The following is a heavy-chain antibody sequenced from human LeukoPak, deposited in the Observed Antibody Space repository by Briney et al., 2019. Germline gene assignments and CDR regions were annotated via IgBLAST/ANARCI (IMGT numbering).Heavy chain of an antibody. D-gene: IGHD1-26*01. Sequence: SETLSLTCTVSGGSISSYYWSWIRQPPGKGLEWIGYIYYSGSTNYNPSLKSRVTISVDTSKNQFSLKLSSVTAADTAVYYCARHKCADGGSYYWLDYWGQGTLVTVSS. CDR2: IYYSGST. CDR1: GGSISSYY. V-gene: IGHV4-59*08. CDR3: ARHKCADGGSYYWLDY. J-gene: IGHJ4*02.